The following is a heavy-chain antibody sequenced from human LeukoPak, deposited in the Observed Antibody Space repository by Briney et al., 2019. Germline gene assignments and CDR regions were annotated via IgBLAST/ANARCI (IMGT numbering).Heavy chain of an antibody. Sequence: PSETLSLTCTVSGGSISSSSYYWGWIRQPPGKGLEWIGSIYYSGSTYYNPSLKSRVTISVDTSKNQFSLKLSSVTAADTAVYYCARLRITMIVVVPTRRGYFDYWGQGTLVTVSS. CDR2: IYYSGST. J-gene: IGHJ4*02. CDR3: ARLRITMIVVVPTRRGYFDY. CDR1: GGSISSSSYY. V-gene: IGHV4-39*01. D-gene: IGHD3-22*01.